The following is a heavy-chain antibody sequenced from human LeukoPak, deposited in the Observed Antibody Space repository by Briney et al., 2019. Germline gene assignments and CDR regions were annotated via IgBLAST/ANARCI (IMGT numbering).Heavy chain of an antibody. CDR2: IEEDGSQI. D-gene: IGHD4-17*01. CDR3: ARVGRVTTPRYSDY. Sequence: GGSLRLSCAASGFTFSNYWMNWVRQAPGKGLEWVANIEEDGSQIYYVDPVKGRFTTSRDNAKNSVYLQMNSLRAEDTAVYYCARVGRVTTPRYSDYWGQGTLVTVSS. V-gene: IGHV3-7*01. CDR1: GFTFSNYW. J-gene: IGHJ4*02.